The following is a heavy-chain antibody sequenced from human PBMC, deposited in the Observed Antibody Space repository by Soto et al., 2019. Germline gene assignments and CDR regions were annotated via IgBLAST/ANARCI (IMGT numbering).Heavy chain of an antibody. CDR3: ARGGSTENYYDSSGWVKYYFDY. V-gene: IGHV4-34*01. J-gene: IGHJ4*02. CDR1: GGSFSGYY. D-gene: IGHD3-22*01. Sequence: QVQLQQWGAGLLKPSETLSLTCAVYGGSFSGYYWSWIRQPPGKGLEWMGEINHSGSTNYNPSLKSRVTISVDTSKIQFSLKLRSGTAEDTAVYYGARGGSTENYYDSSGWVKYYFDYWGQVTLVTVSS. CDR2: INHSGST.